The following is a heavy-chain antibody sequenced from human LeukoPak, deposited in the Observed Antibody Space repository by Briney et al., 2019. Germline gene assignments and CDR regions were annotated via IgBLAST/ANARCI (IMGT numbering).Heavy chain of an antibody. CDR1: GFTFNNYA. J-gene: IGHJ4*02. D-gene: IGHD4-17*01. Sequence: GGSLRLSCASSGFTFNNYAISWVRQAPGKGLEWVATISGSGGRTYYADSVKGRFTISRDNSKNTVLLQMKNLRVEHTDVYYCAKDLTASGDYGFDYWGQGTLVTVSS. CDR2: ISGSGGRT. V-gene: IGHV3-23*01. CDR3: AKDLTASGDYGFDY.